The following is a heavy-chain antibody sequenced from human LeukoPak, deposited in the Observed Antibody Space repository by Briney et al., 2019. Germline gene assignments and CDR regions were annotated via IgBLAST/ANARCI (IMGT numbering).Heavy chain of an antibody. D-gene: IGHD6-19*01. CDR3: ARDSIAVVPDYFDL. V-gene: IGHV3-21*01. J-gene: IGHJ2*01. CDR2: SSSSSRYI. Sequence: GGSLRLSCAASGFIFSSYTMNWVRQAPGKGLEWVASSSSSSRYIYYADSLKGRFTISRDNAKNSLYLQMNSLRAEDTAVYYCARDSIAVVPDYFDLWGRGTLVTVSS. CDR1: GFIFSSYT.